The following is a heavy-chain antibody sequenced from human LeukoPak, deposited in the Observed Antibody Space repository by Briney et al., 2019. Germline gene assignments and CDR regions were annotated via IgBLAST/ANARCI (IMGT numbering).Heavy chain of an antibody. Sequence: GGSLRLSCAASGFTFSSYGMHWVRQAPGKGLEWVAFIRYDGSNKYYADSVKGRFTISRDNSKNTLYLHVNSLRPEDTAVYYCAREDDWNDAFDIWGQGTMVTVSS. CDR3: AREDDWNDAFDI. CDR2: IRYDGSNK. CDR1: GFTFSSYG. J-gene: IGHJ3*02. D-gene: IGHD1-1*01. V-gene: IGHV3-30*02.